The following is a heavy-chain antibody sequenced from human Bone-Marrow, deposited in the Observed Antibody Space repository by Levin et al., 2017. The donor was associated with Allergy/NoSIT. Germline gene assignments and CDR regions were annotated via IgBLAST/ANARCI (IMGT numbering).Heavy chain of an antibody. D-gene: IGHD6-19*01. CDR2: INSDGSST. V-gene: IGHV3-74*03. CDR1: GFSFSNRW. J-gene: IGHJ6*02. CDR3: ARDRRGSGWYGYYSAMDV. Sequence: GESLKISCAASGFSFSNRWMHWVRQAPGKGLVWVSRINSDGSSTTYAESVKGRVTISRDNAKNTLYLQMNSLRAEDTAVYYCARDRRGSGWYGYYSAMDVWGQGTTVTVSS.